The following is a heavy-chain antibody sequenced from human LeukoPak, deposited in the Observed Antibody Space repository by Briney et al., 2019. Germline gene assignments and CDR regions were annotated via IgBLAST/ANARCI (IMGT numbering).Heavy chain of an antibody. CDR1: GFTFSNYW. CDR2: IKQDGGVT. CDR3: VRDRRYYGSGTSSDY. V-gene: IGHV3-7*01. D-gene: IGHD3-10*01. J-gene: IGHJ4*02. Sequence: GGSLRLSCAASGFTFSNYWMSWVRQAPGKGLEWVANIKQDGGVTYYVDSVKGRFTISRDNAKNSLYLQMNSLRVEDTAVYYCVRDRRYYGSGTSSDYWGQGTLATVSS.